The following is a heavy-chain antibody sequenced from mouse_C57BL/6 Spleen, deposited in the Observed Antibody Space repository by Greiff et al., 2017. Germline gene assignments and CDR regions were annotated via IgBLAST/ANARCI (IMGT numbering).Heavy chain of an antibody. J-gene: IGHJ4*01. CDR1: GYTFTDYN. CDR2: INPNNGGT. D-gene: IGHD1-1*01. CDR3: AREDITTVVAYYAMDY. Sequence: VQLQQSGPELVKPGASVKMSCKASGYTFTDYNMHWVKQSHGKSLEWIGYINPNNGGTSYNQKFKGKATLTVNKSSSPAYMELRSLTSEDSAVYYCAREDITTVVAYYAMDYWGQGTSVTVSS. V-gene: IGHV1-22*01.